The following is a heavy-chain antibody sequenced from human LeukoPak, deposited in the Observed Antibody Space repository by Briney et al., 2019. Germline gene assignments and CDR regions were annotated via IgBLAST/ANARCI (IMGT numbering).Heavy chain of an antibody. CDR2: IIPIFGTA. D-gene: IGHD4-17*01. Sequence: SVKVSCKASGGTFSSYAISWVQQAPGQGLEWMGGIIPIFGTANYAQKFQGRVTITADESTSTAYMELSSLRSEDTAVYYCARATALFDAFDIWGQGTMVTVSS. CDR3: ARATALFDAFDI. V-gene: IGHV1-69*01. CDR1: GGTFSSYA. J-gene: IGHJ3*02.